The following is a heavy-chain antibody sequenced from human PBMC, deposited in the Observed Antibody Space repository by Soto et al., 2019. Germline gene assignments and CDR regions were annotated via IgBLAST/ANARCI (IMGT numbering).Heavy chain of an antibody. D-gene: IGHD4-17*01. V-gene: IGHV4-59*01. Sequence: SETLSLTCTVSGGSISSYYWSWILQPPWKGLEWIGYIYYSGSTNYNSSLKSRVTISVDTSKNQFSLKLSSVTAADTAVYYCARRYGASFDYWGQGTLVTVSS. CDR2: IYYSGST. CDR1: GGSISSYY. CDR3: ARRYGASFDY. J-gene: IGHJ4*02.